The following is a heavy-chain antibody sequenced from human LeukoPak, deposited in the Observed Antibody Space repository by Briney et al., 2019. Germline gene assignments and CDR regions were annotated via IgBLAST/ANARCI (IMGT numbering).Heavy chain of an antibody. CDR1: GYSISTGRY. CDR2: VYHSGTT. Sequence: SETLSLTCAVSGYSISTGRYRGWIRQPPGKGLEWIGSVYHSGTTYYNPSLKSRLTISVDTSNNQFSLNLRSVTAADTAVYYCARSLSTAGIDFWGQGTLVTVSS. V-gene: IGHV4-38-2*01. J-gene: IGHJ4*02. CDR3: ARSLSTAGIDF. D-gene: IGHD2-2*01.